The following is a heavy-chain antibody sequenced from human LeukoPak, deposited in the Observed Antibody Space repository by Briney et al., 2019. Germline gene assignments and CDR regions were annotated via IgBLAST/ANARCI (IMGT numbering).Heavy chain of an antibody. V-gene: IGHV5-51*01. Sequence: GESLKISCKGSGYTFTSYWIGWVRQMPGKGLGGMGIIYPGDSEPRYRPSFQGQVTISANKSISTAYLQWSSLKASDTAMYYCARIGSSGWGILWGQGTLVTVSS. CDR2: IYPGDSEP. D-gene: IGHD6-19*01. J-gene: IGHJ4*02. CDR1: GYTFTSYW. CDR3: ARIGSSGWGIL.